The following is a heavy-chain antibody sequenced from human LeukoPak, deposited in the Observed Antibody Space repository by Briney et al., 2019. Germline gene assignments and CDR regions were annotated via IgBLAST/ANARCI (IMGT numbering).Heavy chain of an antibody. CDR1: GGSISSSSYY. V-gene: IGHV4-39*07. Sequence: SETLSLTCTVSGGSISSSSYYWGWIRQPPGKGLEWIGSIYYSGSTYYNPSLKSRVTISVDTSKNQFSLKLSSVTAADTAVYYCARVGATYPHYYMDVWGKGTTVTVAS. D-gene: IGHD3-16*01. CDR3: ARVGATYPHYYMDV. J-gene: IGHJ6*03. CDR2: IYYSGST.